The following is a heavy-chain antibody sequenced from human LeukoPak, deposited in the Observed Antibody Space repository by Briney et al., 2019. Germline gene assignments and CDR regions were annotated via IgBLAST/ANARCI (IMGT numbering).Heavy chain of an antibody. J-gene: IGHJ4*02. D-gene: IGHD3-10*01. CDR1: GFTFSSYG. CDR3: ARDVQYGYFDY. CDR2: IWYDGSNK. V-gene: IGHV3-33*01. Sequence: GRSLRLSCAASGFTFSSYGMHWVRQAPGKGLEWVAVIWYDGSNKYYADSVKGRFTISRDNSKNTLYLQMNSLRAEDTAVYYCARDVQYGYFDYWGQGTLVTVSS.